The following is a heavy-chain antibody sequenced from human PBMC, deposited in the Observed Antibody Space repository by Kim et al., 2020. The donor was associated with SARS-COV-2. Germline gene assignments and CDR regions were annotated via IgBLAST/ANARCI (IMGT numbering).Heavy chain of an antibody. CDR2: IYSGGST. J-gene: IGHJ4*02. V-gene: IGHV3-66*02. CDR1: GFTVSSNY. CDR3: ARAGTYYYDSRRWRPGGRFDY. D-gene: IGHD3-22*01. Sequence: GGSLRLSCAASGFTVSSNYMSWVHQAPGKGLEWVSVIYSGGSTYYADSVKGRFTISRDNSKNTLYLQMNSLRAEDTAVYYCARAGTYYYDSRRWRPGGRFDYWGQGTLVTVSS.